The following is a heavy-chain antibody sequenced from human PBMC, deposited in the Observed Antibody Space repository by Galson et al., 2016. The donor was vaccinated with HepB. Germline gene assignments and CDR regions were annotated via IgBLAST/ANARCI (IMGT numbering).Heavy chain of an antibody. J-gene: IGHJ6*02. V-gene: IGHV1-46*01. CDR2: INPRGGGT. D-gene: IGHD3-3*02. Sequence: QSGAEVKKPGESLKISCKASGYTFTSYYVNWVRQAPGQGLEWMGAINPRGGGTTYAQKFQGRVTLIRDTSTSTTYMELSSLRSEDTAVYFCARDRDAFMASYYYYGMDVWGQGTTVTVSS. CDR3: ARDRDAFMASYYYYGMDV. CDR1: GYTFTSYY.